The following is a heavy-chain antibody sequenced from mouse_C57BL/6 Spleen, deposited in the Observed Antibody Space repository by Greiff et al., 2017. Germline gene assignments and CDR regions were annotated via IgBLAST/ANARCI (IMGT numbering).Heavy chain of an antibody. D-gene: IGHD2-1*01. CDR3: ARPGGNYPYYAMDY. CDR1: GYSITSGYY. Sequence: VQLKESGPGLVKPSQSLSLTCSVTGYSITSGYYWNWIRQFPGNKLEWMGYISYDGSNNYNPSLKNRISITRDTSKNQFFLKLNSVTTEDTATYYCARPGGNYPYYAMDYWGQGTSVTVSS. J-gene: IGHJ4*01. V-gene: IGHV3-6*01. CDR2: ISYDGSN.